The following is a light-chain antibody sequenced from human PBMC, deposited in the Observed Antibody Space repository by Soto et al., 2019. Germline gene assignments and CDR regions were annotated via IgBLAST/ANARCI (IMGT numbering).Light chain of an antibody. CDR2: LNSDGSH. J-gene: IGLJ1*01. V-gene: IGLV4-69*01. Sequence: QLVLTQSPSASASLGASVKLTCTLSSGHSSYAIAWHQQQPETGPRYLMKLNSDGSHSKGDGIPDRFSGSSSAAERSLTSSSLRSEDGADYCCQTWGTGIQVFGTGTKLTVL. CDR3: QTWGTGIQV. CDR1: SGHSSYA.